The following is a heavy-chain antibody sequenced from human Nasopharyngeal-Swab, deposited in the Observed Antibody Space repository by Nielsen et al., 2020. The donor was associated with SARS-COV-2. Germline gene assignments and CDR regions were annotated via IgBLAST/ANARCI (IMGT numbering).Heavy chain of an antibody. CDR3: ARDRGAVTQPLHFDY. V-gene: IGHV1-69*06. Sequence: SVKVSCKASGGTFSSYAISWVRQAPGQGLEWMGGIIPIFGTANYAQKFQGRVTITADKSTSTAYMELSSLRSEDTAVYYCARDRGAVTQPLHFDYWGQGTLVTVSS. CDR1: GGTFSSYA. J-gene: IGHJ4*02. CDR2: IIPIFGTA. D-gene: IGHD4-17*01.